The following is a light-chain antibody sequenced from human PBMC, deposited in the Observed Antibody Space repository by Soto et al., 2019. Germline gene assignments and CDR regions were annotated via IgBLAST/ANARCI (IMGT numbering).Light chain of an antibody. CDR3: QQYNSYWT. J-gene: IGKJ1*01. CDR1: QSVDSN. CDR2: GAS. Sequence: EIVMTQSPATLSVSPGERATLSCRASQSVDSNLAWYQQKPGQAPRLLIFGASTRATGIPARFSGSGSGTDFTLTISSLQSEDFGVYFCQQYNSYWTFGQGTKV. V-gene: IGKV3D-15*01.